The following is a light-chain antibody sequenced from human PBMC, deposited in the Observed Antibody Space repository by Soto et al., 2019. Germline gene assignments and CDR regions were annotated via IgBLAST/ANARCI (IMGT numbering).Light chain of an antibody. CDR2: DVS. V-gene: IGLV2-14*01. Sequence: QSALTQPASVSGSPGQSLTIPCTGTSSDVGGYNFVSWYQQHPGKAPKLMIYDVSNRPSGVSNRFSGSKSGNTASLTISGLQTEDEADYYCSSYTTTNTDVFATGTKVTVL. CDR1: SSDVGGYNF. J-gene: IGLJ1*01. CDR3: SSYTTTNTDV.